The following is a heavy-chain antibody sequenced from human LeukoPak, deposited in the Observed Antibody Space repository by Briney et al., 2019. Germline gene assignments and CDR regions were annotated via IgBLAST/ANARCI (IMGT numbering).Heavy chain of an antibody. V-gene: IGHV1-2*02. CDR3: ARELWTGGSPYFDS. D-gene: IGHD3/OR15-3a*01. CDR2: INPNGGGT. CDR1: GYTCIGHY. J-gene: IGHJ4*02. Sequence: ASVKVSCKASGYTCIGHYIHWVRQAPGLGLEWMGWINPNGGGTTYAQKFQGRVTMTRDTSSSTVYMELRRLRYDDTAVYYCARELWTGGSPYFDSWGQGSLVTVSS.